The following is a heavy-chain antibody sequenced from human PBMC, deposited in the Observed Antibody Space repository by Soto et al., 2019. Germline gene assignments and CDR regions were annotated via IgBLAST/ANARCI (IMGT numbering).Heavy chain of an antibody. Sequence: QVQLQESGPGLVKPSETLSLTCTVSGGSVSSGSYYWSWIRQPPGKGLEWIGYIYYSGSTNYNPSLKSRVTISGDTSKNQFPLKLSSVTAADTAVYYCARAPYDFWSGSAFDIWGQGTMVTVSS. CDR1: GGSVSSGSYY. D-gene: IGHD3-3*01. V-gene: IGHV4-61*01. CDR2: IYYSGST. J-gene: IGHJ3*02. CDR3: ARAPYDFWSGSAFDI.